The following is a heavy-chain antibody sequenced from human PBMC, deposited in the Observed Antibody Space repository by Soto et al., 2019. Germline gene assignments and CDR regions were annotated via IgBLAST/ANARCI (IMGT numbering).Heavy chain of an antibody. J-gene: IGHJ6*02. V-gene: IGHV3-21*01. CDR2: ISGTSTNI. CDR1: GFTFSSYN. CDR3: ATDPDLTAAPRTSYYYGMDV. D-gene: IGHD6-13*01. Sequence: EVQLVESGGGLVKPGGSRRLSCAASGFTFSSYNMNWVRQAPGKGLEWVSFISGTSTNIYYADSMKGRFTISRDNAKNYLHLQKNSMIAEDTAAYYCATDPDLTAAPRTSYYYGMDVWGQGTTVTVSS.